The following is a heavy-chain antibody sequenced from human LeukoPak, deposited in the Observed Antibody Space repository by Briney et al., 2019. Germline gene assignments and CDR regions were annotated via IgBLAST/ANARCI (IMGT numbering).Heavy chain of an antibody. V-gene: IGHV4-39*01. Sequence: SQTLFLTCTVSGGSISSSSAYWGWIRQPPGKGLEWIGSIYYSKNTYYNPSLKSRVTISADTSKNQFSLTLGSVSATDTAVYYCVSPRGFSYGDFDYWGQGTLVTVSS. CDR1: GGSISSSSAY. J-gene: IGHJ4*02. CDR3: VSPRGFSYGDFDY. CDR2: IYYSKNT. D-gene: IGHD5-18*01.